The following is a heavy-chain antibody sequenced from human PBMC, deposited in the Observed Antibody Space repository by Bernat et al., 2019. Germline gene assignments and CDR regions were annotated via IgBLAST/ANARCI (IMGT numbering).Heavy chain of an antibody. J-gene: IGHJ6*02. CDR3: ARARTFVNYYGSGSYNRGYYYYGMDV. V-gene: IGHV1-3*01. Sequence: QVQLVQSGAEVKKPGASVKVSCKASGYTFTSYAMHWVRQAPGQRLEWMGWINAGNGNTKYSQKFQGSVTITRDTSASTVYMELSSLRSEDTAVYYCARARTFVNYYGSGSYNRGYYYYGMDVWGQGTTVTVSS. CDR2: INAGNGNT. CDR1: GYTFTSYA. D-gene: IGHD3-10*01.